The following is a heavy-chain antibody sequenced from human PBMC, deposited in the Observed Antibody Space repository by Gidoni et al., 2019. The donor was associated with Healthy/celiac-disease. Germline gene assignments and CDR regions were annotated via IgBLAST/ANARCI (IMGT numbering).Heavy chain of an antibody. V-gene: IGHV5-10-1*03. CDR2: IDPRDSYT. CDR1: GSSFTSYW. Sequence: EVQLAQSGAAVKKPGESLRISCKGSGSSFTSYWISWVRQMPGKGLEWMGRIDPRDSYTNYSPSFQGHVTISADKSISTAYLQWSSLKASDTAMYYCARHTAMDETLDYWGQGTLVTVSS. J-gene: IGHJ4*02. D-gene: IGHD5-18*01. CDR3: ARHTAMDETLDY.